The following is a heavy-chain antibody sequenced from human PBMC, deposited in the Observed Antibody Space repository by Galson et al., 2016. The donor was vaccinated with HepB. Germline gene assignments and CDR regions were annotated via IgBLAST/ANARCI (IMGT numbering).Heavy chain of an antibody. CDR2: FDPEDGET. D-gene: IGHD1-7*01. J-gene: IGHJ4*02. V-gene: IGHV1-24*01. CDR3: ATIDDETGTLDY. Sequence: SVKVSCKVSGYTRTELSMHWVRQAPGKGLEWMGGFDPEDGETLYAQKFQGRVTMTEDTSTYKAYMDLYSLRSGDTAVYYCATIDDETGTLDYWGPGTLVTVSS. CDR1: GYTRTELS.